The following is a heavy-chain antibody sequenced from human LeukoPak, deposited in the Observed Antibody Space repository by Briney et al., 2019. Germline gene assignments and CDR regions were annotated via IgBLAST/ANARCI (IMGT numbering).Heavy chain of an antibody. Sequence: ASVKVSCKASGHTFTSYYMHWVRPAPGQGLEWMGIINPSGGSTSYAQKFQGRVTMTRDTSTSTVYMELSSLRSEDTAVYYCAKAGLEWLSPWGQGTLVTVSS. CDR2: INPSGGST. CDR3: AKAGLEWLSP. D-gene: IGHD3-3*01. J-gene: IGHJ5*02. V-gene: IGHV1-46*01. CDR1: GHTFTSYY.